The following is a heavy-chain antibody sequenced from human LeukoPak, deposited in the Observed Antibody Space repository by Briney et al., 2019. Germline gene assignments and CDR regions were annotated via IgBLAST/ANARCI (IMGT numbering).Heavy chain of an antibody. J-gene: IGHJ4*02. CDR2: IYPGDSDT. V-gene: IGHV5-51*01. CDR3: ARLLQERYFDWSPLGY. CDR1: GYSFTSYW. D-gene: IGHD3-9*01. Sequence: GESLKISCKGSGYSFTSYWIGWVRQVPGKGVEWMGIIYPGDSDTRYSPSFQGQVTISADKSISTVYLPWSSLKASDTAMYYCARLLQERYFDWSPLGYWGQGTLVTVSS.